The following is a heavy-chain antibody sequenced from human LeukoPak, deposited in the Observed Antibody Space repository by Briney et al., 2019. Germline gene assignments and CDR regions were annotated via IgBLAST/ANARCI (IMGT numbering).Heavy chain of an antibody. CDR2: IYYVANT. V-gene: IGHV4-39*01. CDR1: GDSIRNTNHY. Sequence: SETLSLTCTVSGDSIRNTNHYWGWIRQPPGKGLEWIGTIYYVANTYYTPSLKSRVTMSVDTTKNQISLKLNSVTAADTAVYYCAGPISSWFRSFDSWGPGTMVTASS. CDR3: AGPISSWFRSFDS. D-gene: IGHD6-13*01. J-gene: IGHJ4*02.